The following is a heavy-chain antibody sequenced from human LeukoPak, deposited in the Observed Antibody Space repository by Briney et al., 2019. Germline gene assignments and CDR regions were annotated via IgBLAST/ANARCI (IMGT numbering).Heavy chain of an antibody. J-gene: IGHJ5*02. CDR1: GFTVSSNY. CDR3: ARGDDSNWFDP. Sequence: GGSLRLSCAASGFTVSSNYMTWVRQAPGKGLEWLSIIYSSGSTYYADSVKGRFTISRDNAKNSLYLQMNSLRDEDTAVYYCARGDDSNWFDPWGQGILVTVSS. CDR2: IYSSGST. V-gene: IGHV3-53*01. D-gene: IGHD1-1*01.